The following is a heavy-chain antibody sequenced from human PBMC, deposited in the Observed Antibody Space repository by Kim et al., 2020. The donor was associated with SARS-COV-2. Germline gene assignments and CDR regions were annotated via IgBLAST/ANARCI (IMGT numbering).Heavy chain of an antibody. V-gene: IGHV3-30*07. CDR3: AREQEYFEVRFFDY. J-gene: IGHJ4*02. Sequence: DSVKGRFTISRDNSKNTLYLQMNSLRAEDTAVYYCAREQEYFEVRFFDYWGQGTLVTVSS. D-gene: IGHD3-9*01.